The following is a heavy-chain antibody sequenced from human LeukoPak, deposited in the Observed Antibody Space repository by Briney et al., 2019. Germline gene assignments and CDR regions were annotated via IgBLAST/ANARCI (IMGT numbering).Heavy chain of an antibody. J-gene: IGHJ4*02. CDR3: ARRSSGWYYFDY. D-gene: IGHD6-19*01. CDR2: IYYSGST. CDR1: GGSISSYY. V-gene: IGHV4-59*08. Sequence: SETLSLTCTVSGGSISSYYWSWIRQPPGKGLEWLGYIYYSGSTNYNPSLESRVTISVDTSKNQFSLNLRSATAADTAVYYCARRSSGWYYFDYWGQGTLVTVSS.